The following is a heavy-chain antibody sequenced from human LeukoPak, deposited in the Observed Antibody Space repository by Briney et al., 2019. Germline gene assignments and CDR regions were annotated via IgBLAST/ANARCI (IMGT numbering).Heavy chain of an antibody. J-gene: IGHJ4*02. Sequence: SVKVSCKASVYTFTNFYIHWVRQTPGQGLEWMGWMNPNSGDTSYAREFQDRVTMTRDTSLNTAYMELSRLRSDDTAVYFCARRPINCIIANCYVDYWGQGTLVTVSS. CDR2: MNPNSGDT. CDR1: VYTFTNFY. V-gene: IGHV1-2*02. CDR3: ARRPINCIIANCYVDY. D-gene: IGHD3-3*02.